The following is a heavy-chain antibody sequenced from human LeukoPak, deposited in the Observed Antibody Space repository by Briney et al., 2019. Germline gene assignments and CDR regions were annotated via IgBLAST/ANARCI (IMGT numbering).Heavy chain of an antibody. V-gene: IGHV4-59*08. Sequence: PSETLSLTCTVSGGSISSDYWSWIRQPPGKGLEWIGYIFNSGSTNYNPSLKSRVTISVHTSKNQFSLKVSSVTAADTAVYYCARRRRGYNGYEDAFDIWGQGTMVTVSS. D-gene: IGHD5-12*01. CDR3: ARRRRGYNGYEDAFDI. CDR1: GGSISSDY. J-gene: IGHJ3*02. CDR2: IFNSGST.